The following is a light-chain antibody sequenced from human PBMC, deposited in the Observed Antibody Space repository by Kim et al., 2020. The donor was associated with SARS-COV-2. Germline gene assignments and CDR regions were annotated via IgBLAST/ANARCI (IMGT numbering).Light chain of an antibody. J-gene: IGKJ2*02. V-gene: IGKV4-1*01. Sequence: RASKNCKSSQNVLYSSESKNYLAWYEHKPGQPPKLIIYWASYRVSGVPDRFSGSGSGTDFTHTISSLQAEDVAVYYCQQYYDTPSTLGQGTKLEI. CDR3: QQYYDTPST. CDR1: QNVLYSSESKNY. CDR2: WAS.